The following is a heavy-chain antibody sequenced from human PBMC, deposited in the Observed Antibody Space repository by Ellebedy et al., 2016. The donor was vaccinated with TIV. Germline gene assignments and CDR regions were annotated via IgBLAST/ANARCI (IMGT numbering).Heavy chain of an antibody. CDR3: ARGGLPLRGYSFYFDY. CDR2: IGVHNGHV. V-gene: IGHV1-18*03. D-gene: IGHD2-21*01. J-gene: IGHJ4*02. CDR1: GYTFTSYG. Sequence: AASVKVSCKASGYTFTSYGISWVRQAPGQGLEWMGWIGVHNGHVNYAQKLQGRVTMTTDTSTTTAYMELRSLRSDDMAVYYGARGGLPLRGYSFYFDYWGQGTLVTVSS.